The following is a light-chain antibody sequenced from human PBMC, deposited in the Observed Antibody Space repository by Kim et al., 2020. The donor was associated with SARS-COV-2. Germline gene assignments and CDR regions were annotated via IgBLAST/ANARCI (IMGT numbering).Light chain of an antibody. J-gene: IGLJ3*02. CDR1: NIGSKS. V-gene: IGLV3-21*04. CDR3: QVWDSTSDHWV. Sequence: APGKTARITCGGKNIGSKSVHWYQQKPGQAPVLVIYSDGDRPSGIPERFSGSNSGNTATLTISRVEAGDEADYYCQVWDSTSDHWVFGGGTQLTVL. CDR2: SDG.